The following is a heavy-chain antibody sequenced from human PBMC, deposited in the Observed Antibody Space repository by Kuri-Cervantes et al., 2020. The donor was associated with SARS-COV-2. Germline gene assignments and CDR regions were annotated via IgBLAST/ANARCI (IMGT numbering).Heavy chain of an antibody. J-gene: IGHJ2*01. V-gene: IGHV4-38-2*01. CDR3: ARQLYYYDSRSHLRGSLDL. D-gene: IGHD3-22*01. CDR2: IYRSGST. CDR1: GYSISSGYY. Sequence: SETLSLTCAVSGYSISSGYYWGWIRQPPGKGLEWIGSIYRSGSTYYNPSLKSRVTMSADTSKNQFSLKLTSVTAADTALYYCARQLYYYDSRSHLRGSLDLWGRGALVTVSS.